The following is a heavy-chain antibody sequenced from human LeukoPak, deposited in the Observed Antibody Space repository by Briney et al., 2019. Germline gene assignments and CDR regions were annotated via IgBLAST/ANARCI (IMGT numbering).Heavy chain of an antibody. CDR2: IYYSGST. J-gene: IGHJ3*02. Sequence: ASETLSLTCTVSGGSISSSSYYWGWIRQPPGKGLEWIGSIYYSGSTYYNPSLKSRVTISVDTSKNQFSLKLSSVTAADTAVYYCARGTDSSGWYGAFDIWGQGTLVTVSP. CDR3: ARGTDSSGWYGAFDI. CDR1: GGSISSSSYY. D-gene: IGHD6-19*01. V-gene: IGHV4-39*07.